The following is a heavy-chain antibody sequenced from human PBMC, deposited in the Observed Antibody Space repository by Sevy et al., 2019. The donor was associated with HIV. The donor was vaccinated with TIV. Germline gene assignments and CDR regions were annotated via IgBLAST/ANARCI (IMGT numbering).Heavy chain of an antibody. J-gene: IGHJ6*02. Sequence: GSLRLSCAASGFTFDDYTMHWVRQAPGKGLEWVSLISWDGGSTYYADSVKGRFTISRDNSKNSLYLQMNSLRTEDTALYYCAKGGEKEDLYYYYYGMDVWGQGTTVTVSS. CDR2: ISWDGGST. D-gene: IGHD3-16*01. CDR1: GFTFDDYT. V-gene: IGHV3-43*01. CDR3: AKGGEKEDLYYYYYGMDV.